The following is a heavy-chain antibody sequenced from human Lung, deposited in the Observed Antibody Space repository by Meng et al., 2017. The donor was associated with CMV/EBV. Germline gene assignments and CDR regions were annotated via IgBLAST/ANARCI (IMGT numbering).Heavy chain of an antibody. V-gene: IGHV1-18*01. D-gene: IGHD6-6*01. J-gene: IGHJ6*02. CDR1: GYKFTDYG. CDR3: ARSKIAARSHYYYGMDG. CDR2: IYTYNGNT. Sequence: ASVXVSXKASGYKFTDYGITWVRQAPGQGLEWMGWIYTYNGNTNFAQNVQGRGSMTRDTSTSTAYMELRSLRSDDTAVYYCARSKIAARSHYYYGMDGWGQGTXVTVSS.